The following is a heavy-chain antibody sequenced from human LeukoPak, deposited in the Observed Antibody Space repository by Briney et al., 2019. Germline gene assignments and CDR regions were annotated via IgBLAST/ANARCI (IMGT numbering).Heavy chain of an antibody. CDR1: GFTFTNNW. V-gene: IGHV3-7*01. CDR3: ARVSRESGYYYEEY. D-gene: IGHD3-22*01. Sequence: GGSLRLSCAASGFTFTNNWMSWVRQAPGKGLEWVANINQDGSEKYYVDSVKGRFTISRDNAKNSLFLQMNSLRDEDTAVYYCARVSRESGYYYEEYWGQGSPVTVSS. CDR2: INQDGSEK. J-gene: IGHJ4*02.